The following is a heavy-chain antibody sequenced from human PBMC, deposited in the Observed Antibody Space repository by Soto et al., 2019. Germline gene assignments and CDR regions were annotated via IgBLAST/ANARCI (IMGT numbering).Heavy chain of an antibody. CDR2: IIPIFGTA. V-gene: IGHV1-69*01. Sequence: QVQLVQSGAEVKKPGSSVKVSCKASGGSFSSYAISWVRQAPGQGLEWMGGIIPIFGTANYAQKFQGRVTITADESTSTAYMELSSLRSEDTAVYYCVYCSGGSCYSNPWFDPWGQGTLVTVSS. CDR3: VYCSGGSCYSNPWFDP. J-gene: IGHJ5*02. D-gene: IGHD2-15*01. CDR1: GGSFSSYA.